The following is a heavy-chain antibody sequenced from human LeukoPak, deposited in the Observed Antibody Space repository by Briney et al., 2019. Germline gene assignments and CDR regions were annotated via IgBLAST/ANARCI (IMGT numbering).Heavy chain of an antibody. CDR3: AKEWGIHYDILTGPLDY. Sequence: GGSLRLSCAASGFTFSSYGMHWVRQALGKGLEWVAFIRYDGSNKYYADSVKGRFTISRDNSKNTLYLQMNSLRAEDTAVYYCAKEWGIHYDILTGPLDYWGQGTLVTVSS. V-gene: IGHV3-30*02. CDR1: GFTFSSYG. D-gene: IGHD3-9*01. J-gene: IGHJ4*02. CDR2: IRYDGSNK.